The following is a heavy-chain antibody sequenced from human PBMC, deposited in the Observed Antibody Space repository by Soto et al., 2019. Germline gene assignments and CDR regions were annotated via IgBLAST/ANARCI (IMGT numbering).Heavy chain of an antibody. CDR1: GYTFTGYY. CDR2: INPNSGGT. Sequence: QVQLVQSGAEVKKPGASVKVSCKASGYTFTGYYMHWVRQAPGQGLEWMGWINPNSGGTNYAQKFQGWVTMTRDTCLSTAYMELSRLRSDDTAVYYCARGTYGDTRDYYGMDVWGQGTTVTVSS. D-gene: IGHD5-18*01. V-gene: IGHV1-2*04. J-gene: IGHJ6*02. CDR3: ARGTYGDTRDYYGMDV.